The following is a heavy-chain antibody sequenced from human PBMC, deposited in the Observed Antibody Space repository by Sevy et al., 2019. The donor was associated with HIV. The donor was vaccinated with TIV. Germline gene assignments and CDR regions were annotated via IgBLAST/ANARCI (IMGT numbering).Heavy chain of an antibody. J-gene: IGHJ4*02. Sequence: GGSLRLSCAASGFSFSSYWMHWVRQAPGKGLEWVANIKQDESEKYYAASVKGRFTISRDNAKNSVYLQMNSLRHEDTAIYYCARGNSRSFDYWGQGTLVTVSS. D-gene: IGHD3-16*02. CDR2: IKQDESEK. V-gene: IGHV3-7*03. CDR1: GFSFSSYW. CDR3: ARGNSRSFDY.